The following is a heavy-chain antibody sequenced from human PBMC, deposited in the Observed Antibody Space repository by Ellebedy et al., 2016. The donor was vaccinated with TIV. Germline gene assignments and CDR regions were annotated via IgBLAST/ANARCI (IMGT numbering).Heavy chain of an antibody. CDR1: GFTFSSYW. D-gene: IGHD6-13*01. V-gene: IGHV3-74*01. CDR2: INTDGSSI. J-gene: IGHJ4*02. Sequence: GGSLRLSCAASGFTFSSYWMQWVRQAPGKGLVWVSRINTDGSSINYADPVKGRFTISRDNAKNTQYLQMNSLRADDTAIYYCVRGGLTAAGDYWGQGTLVTVSS. CDR3: VRGGLTAAGDY.